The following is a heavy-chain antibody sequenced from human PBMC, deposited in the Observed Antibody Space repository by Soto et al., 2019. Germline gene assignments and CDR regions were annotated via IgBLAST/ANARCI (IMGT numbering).Heavy chain of an antibody. Sequence: GGSLRLSCAASGFTFSSYGMHWVRQAPGKGLEWVALIWYDGSNKYYADSVKGRFTISRDDSKNTLYLQMNSLRAEDTAVYYCARDAYLSSGSYAYWGHQTLVAVGS. CDR1: GFTFSSYG. V-gene: IGHV3-33*01. D-gene: IGHD3-10*01. CDR3: ARDAYLSSGSYAY. CDR2: IWYDGSNK. J-gene: IGHJ4*01.